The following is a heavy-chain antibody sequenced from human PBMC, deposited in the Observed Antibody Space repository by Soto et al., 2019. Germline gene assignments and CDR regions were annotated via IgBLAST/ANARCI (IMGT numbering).Heavy chain of an antibody. V-gene: IGHV3-48*01. Sequence: EVQLVESGGGLVQPGGSLRLSCAASGFTFSSYSMNWVRQAPGKGLEWVSYISSSSSTIYYADSVKGRFTISRDNAKNSLYLQMXXXXXXXTXXXXXXXXXXXXXXXXGYYYYYMDVWGKGTTVTVSS. CDR3: XXXXXXXXXXXGYYYYYMDV. CDR2: ISSSSSTI. CDR1: GFTFSSYS. J-gene: IGHJ6*03.